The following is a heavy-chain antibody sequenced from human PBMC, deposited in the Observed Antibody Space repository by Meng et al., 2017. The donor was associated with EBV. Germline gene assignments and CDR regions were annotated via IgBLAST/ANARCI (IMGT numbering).Heavy chain of an antibody. Sequence: GRVVEVGAGVFQPGRSLGLSFAASGFTFSSYAMHWGRQAPGKGLEWVAVISYDGSNKYYADSVKGRFTISRDNSKNTLYLQMNSLRAEDTAVYYCARDPDSSGWYYFDYWGQGTLVTVSS. D-gene: IGHD6-19*01. CDR2: ISYDGSNK. CDR1: GFTFSSYA. J-gene: IGHJ4*02. V-gene: IGHV3-30-3*01. CDR3: ARDPDSSGWYYFDY.